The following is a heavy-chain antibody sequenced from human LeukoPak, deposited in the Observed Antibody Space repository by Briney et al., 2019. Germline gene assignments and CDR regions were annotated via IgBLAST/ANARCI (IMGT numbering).Heavy chain of an antibody. Sequence: GGSLRLSCTASGFTFGDYAMSWVRQAPGKGLEWVGFIRSKAYGGTTEYAASVKGRFTISRDDSKSIAYLQMNSLKTEDTAVYYCTSTLLWFGELFDYWGQGTLVTVSS. D-gene: IGHD3-10*01. CDR1: GFTFGDYA. V-gene: IGHV3-49*04. CDR3: TSTLLWFGELFDY. J-gene: IGHJ4*02. CDR2: IRSKAYGGTT.